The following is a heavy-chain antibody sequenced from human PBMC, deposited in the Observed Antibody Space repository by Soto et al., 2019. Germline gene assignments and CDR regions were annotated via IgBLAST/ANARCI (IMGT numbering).Heavy chain of an antibody. D-gene: IGHD6-13*01. CDR3: AKRKSSSWYKIFFVMGV. V-gene: IGHV3-23*01. CDR2: ISGSGGST. Sequence: GGSLRLSCAASGFTFSSYAMSWVRQAPGKGLEWVSAISGSGGSTYYADSVKGRFTISRDNSKNTLYLQMNSLRAEDTAVYYCAKRKSSSWYKIFFVMGVWGQGTTVTVSS. CDR1: GFTFSSYA. J-gene: IGHJ6*02.